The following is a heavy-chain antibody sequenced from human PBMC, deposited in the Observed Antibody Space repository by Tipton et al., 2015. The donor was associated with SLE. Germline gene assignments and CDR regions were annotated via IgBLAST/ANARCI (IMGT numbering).Heavy chain of an antibody. V-gene: IGHV3-30*18. CDR1: GFTFSSYG. D-gene: IGHD4-17*01. J-gene: IGHJ4*02. CDR2: ISYDGSNK. CDR3: AKDRDYGEHGDY. Sequence: SLRLSCAASGFTFSSYGMHWVRQAPGKGLEWVAVISYDGSNKYYADSVKGRFTISRDNAKNSLYLQMNSLRAEDTAVYYCAKDRDYGEHGDYWGQGTLVTVSS.